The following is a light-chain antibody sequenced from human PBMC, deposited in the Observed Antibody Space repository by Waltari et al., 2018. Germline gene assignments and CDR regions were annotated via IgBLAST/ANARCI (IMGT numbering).Light chain of an antibody. CDR2: DVS. V-gene: IGLV2-14*01. CDR3: SSYTSSSTLV. CDR1: GRAVGGYTL. Sequence: QSALTQPASVSGSPAKSFTTPGPGPGRAVGGYTLVPWYQQHPGKAPKLMIYDVSNRPSGVSNRFSGSKSGNTASLTISGLQAEDEADYYCSSYTSSSTLVFGGGTKLTVL. J-gene: IGLJ2*01.